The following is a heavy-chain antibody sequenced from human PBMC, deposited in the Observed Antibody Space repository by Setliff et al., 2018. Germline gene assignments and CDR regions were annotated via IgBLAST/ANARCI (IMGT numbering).Heavy chain of an antibody. CDR1: GGSISSSSYY. V-gene: IGHV4-39*07. Sequence: SETLSLTCTVSGGSISSSSYYWGWIRQPPGKGLEWIGSNYYSGSTYYNPSLKSPVTISVDTSKNQFSLKLSSVTAADTAVYYCARGGKILEWLYAHDYWGQGTLVTVSS. CDR3: ARGGKILEWLYAHDY. CDR2: NYYSGST. J-gene: IGHJ4*02. D-gene: IGHD3-3*01.